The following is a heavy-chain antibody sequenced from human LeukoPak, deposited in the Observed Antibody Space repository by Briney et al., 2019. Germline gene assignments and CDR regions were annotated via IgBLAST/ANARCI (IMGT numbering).Heavy chain of an antibody. Sequence: SETLSLTCTVSGVSLSSYYWTWIRQPPGKGLEWIGYIYSSGNTNYNPSLRGRVTISLDTSKNQFSLRLMSVTAADRAMYYCARRYRLGRGGDALDLWGQGTMVTVSS. V-gene: IGHV4-59*08. CDR1: GVSLSSYY. D-gene: IGHD3-10*01. CDR3: ARRYRLGRGGDALDL. J-gene: IGHJ3*01. CDR2: IYSSGNT.